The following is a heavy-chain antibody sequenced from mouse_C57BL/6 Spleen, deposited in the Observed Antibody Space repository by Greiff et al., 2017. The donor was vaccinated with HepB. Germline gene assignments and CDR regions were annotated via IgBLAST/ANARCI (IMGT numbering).Heavy chain of an antibody. V-gene: IGHV1-61*01. J-gene: IGHJ1*03. Sequence: QVQLQQSGAELVRPGSSVKLSCKASGYTFTSYWMDWVKQRPGQGLEWIGNIYPSDSETHYNQKFKDKATLTVDKSSSTAYMQLSSLTSEDSAVYYCARGITTVTRGYFDVWGTGTTVTVSS. CDR1: GYTFTSYW. D-gene: IGHD1-1*01. CDR2: IYPSDSET. CDR3: ARGITTVTRGYFDV.